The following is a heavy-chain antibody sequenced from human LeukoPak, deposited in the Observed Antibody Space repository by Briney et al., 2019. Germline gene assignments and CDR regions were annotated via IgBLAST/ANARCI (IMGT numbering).Heavy chain of an antibody. CDR3: ARESDSSGYSLGY. CDR2: IYHSGST. V-gene: IGHV4-30-2*01. D-gene: IGHD3-22*01. J-gene: IGHJ4*02. CDR1: GGSISSGGYY. Sequence: SQTLSLTCTVSGGSISSGGYYWSWIRQPPGKGLEWIGYIYHSGSTYYNPSLKSRVTISVDRSKNQFSLKLSSVTAADTAVYYCARESDSSGYSLGYWGQGTLVTVSS.